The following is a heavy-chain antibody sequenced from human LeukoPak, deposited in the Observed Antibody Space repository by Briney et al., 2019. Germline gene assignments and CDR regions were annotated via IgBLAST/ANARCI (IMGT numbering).Heavy chain of an antibody. CDR3: ATRRRYCSSTSCYGIDY. D-gene: IGHD2-2*01. CDR1: GGSFSGYY. V-gene: IGHV4-34*01. Sequence: PSETLSLTCAVYGGSFSGYYWSWIRQPPGKGLEWIGEINHSGSTNYNPSLKSRVTISVDTSKNQFSLKLGSVTAADTAVYYCATRRRYCSSTSCYGIDYWGQGTLVTVSS. J-gene: IGHJ4*02. CDR2: INHSGST.